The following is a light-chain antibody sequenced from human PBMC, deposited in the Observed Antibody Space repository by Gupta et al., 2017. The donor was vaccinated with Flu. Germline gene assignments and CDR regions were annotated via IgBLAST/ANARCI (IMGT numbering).Light chain of an antibody. V-gene: IGLV2-11*01. Sequence: QSALTQPRSVSGSPGQSVSISCTGTSSDVGAYEYFSWYQQYPGKAPKFIICDVYKRPSGVPDRFSAAKSGNTASLTISGLQAEDEADYYCCSYAGSYSWVFGGGTKLTVL. CDR1: SSDVGAYEY. J-gene: IGLJ3*02. CDR2: DVY. CDR3: CSYAGSYSWV.